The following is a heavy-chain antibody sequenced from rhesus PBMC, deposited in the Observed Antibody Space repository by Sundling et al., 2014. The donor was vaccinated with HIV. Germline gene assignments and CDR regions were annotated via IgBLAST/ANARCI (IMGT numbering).Heavy chain of an antibody. J-gene: IGHJ6*01. V-gene: IGHV4S9*01. Sequence: QVQLQESGPGLVKPSETLSLTCAVSGGSISDNYYWNWIRQPPGNGLEWIGSVYGGSGSNYLNPSLKSRVTLSVDTSKNQFSLKLSSVTAADTAVYYCARENIVVVLTSPPYGLDSWGQGVVVTVSS. CDR2: VYGGSGSN. CDR1: GGSISDNYY. CDR3: ARENIVVVLTSPPYGLDS. D-gene: IGHD2-15*01.